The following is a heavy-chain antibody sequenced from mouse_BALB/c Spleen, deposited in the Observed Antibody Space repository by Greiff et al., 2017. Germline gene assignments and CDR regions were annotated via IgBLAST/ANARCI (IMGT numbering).Heavy chain of an antibody. CDR1: GFSLTSYG. J-gene: IGHJ2*01. CDR2: IWAGGST. Sequence: QVQLMESGPGLVAPSQSLSITCTVSGFSLTSYGVHWVRQPPGKGLEWLGVIWAGGSTNYNSALMSRLSISKDNSKSQVFLKMNSLQTDDTAMYYCAREGVYGSTLDYWGQGTTLTVSS. CDR3: AREGVYGSTLDY. V-gene: IGHV2-9*02. D-gene: IGHD1-1*01.